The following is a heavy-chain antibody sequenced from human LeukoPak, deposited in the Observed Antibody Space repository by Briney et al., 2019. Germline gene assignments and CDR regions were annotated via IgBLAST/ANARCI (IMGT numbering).Heavy chain of an antibody. CDR1: GFTFSSYG. CDR3: AKGGSGGESEY. Sequence: GGSLRLSCAGSGFTFSSYGMHWVRQAPGKGVEWGAVIWYDGSNKYYADSVKGRFTISRDNSKNTLYLQMGSLRAEDTAVYYCAKGGSGGESEYWGQGTLVTVSS. J-gene: IGHJ4*02. V-gene: IGHV3-33*06. D-gene: IGHD3-16*01. CDR2: IWYDGSNK.